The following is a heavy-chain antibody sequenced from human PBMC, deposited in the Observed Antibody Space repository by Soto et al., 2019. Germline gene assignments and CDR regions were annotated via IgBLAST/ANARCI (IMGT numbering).Heavy chain of an antibody. Sequence: QVQLQESGPGLVKPSGTLSLTCAVSGGSISSSNWWSWVRQPPGKGLEWIGEIYHSGSTNYNPSLKRRVPLAVDKSKTPFSLKLSSVSAAGTDGYYRARDVPFYSYGYSLSYYGMDVWGQGTTVTVSS. V-gene: IGHV4-4*02. CDR1: GGSISSSNW. CDR2: IYHSGST. J-gene: IGHJ6*02. CDR3: ARDVPFYSYGYSLSYYGMDV. D-gene: IGHD5-18*01.